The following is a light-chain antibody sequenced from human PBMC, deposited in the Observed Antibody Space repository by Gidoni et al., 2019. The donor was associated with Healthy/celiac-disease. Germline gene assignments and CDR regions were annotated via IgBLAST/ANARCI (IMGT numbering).Light chain of an antibody. V-gene: IGKV1-39*01. CDR3: QQSYSTPLT. CDR1: QSISSY. CDR2: AAS. J-gene: IGKJ4*01. Sequence: VGDRVTLTCRASQSISSYLNWYQQKPGKAPKLLIYAASSLQSGVPSRFSGSGSGTDFTLTISSLQPEDFATYYCQQSYSTPLTFGRGTKVEIK.